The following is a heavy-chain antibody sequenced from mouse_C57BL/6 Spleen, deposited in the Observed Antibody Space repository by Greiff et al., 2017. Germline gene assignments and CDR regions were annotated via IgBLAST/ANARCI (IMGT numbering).Heavy chain of an antibody. V-gene: IGHV1-64*01. CDR2: IHPNSGST. J-gene: IGHJ2*01. CDR1: GYTFTSYW. CDR3: ARGTAQALFVDY. Sequence: QVQLQQPGAELVKPGASVKLSCKASGYTFTSYWMHWVKQRPGQGLEWIGMIHPNSGSTNYNEKFKSKATLTVDKSSSTAYMQLSSLTSEDSAVYYCARGTAQALFVDYWGQGTTLTVSS. D-gene: IGHD3-1*01.